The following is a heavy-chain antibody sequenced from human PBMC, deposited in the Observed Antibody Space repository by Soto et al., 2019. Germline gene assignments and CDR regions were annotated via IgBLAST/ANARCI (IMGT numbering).Heavy chain of an antibody. D-gene: IGHD3-3*01. J-gene: IGHJ6*02. CDR3: ARCYDFWSGYYPPYYYYGMDV. V-gene: IGHV4-61*01. CDR1: GGSVSSGSYY. Sequence: SETLSLTCTVSGGSVSSGSYYWSWIRQPPGKGLEWIGYIYYSGSTNYNPSLKSRVTISVDTSKNQFSLKLSSVTAADTAVYYCARCYDFWSGYYPPYYYYGMDVWGQGTTVTVS. CDR2: IYYSGST.